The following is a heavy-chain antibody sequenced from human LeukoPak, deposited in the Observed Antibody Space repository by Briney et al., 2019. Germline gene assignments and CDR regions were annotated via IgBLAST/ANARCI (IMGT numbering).Heavy chain of an antibody. CDR2: LSGSGGST. CDR3: AKVRIRKITMVRGVITDAFDI. CDR1: GFTFSSYA. V-gene: IGHV3-23*01. J-gene: IGHJ3*02. Sequence: PGGSLRLSCAASGFTFSSYAMSWVRQAPGKGLEWVSALSGSGGSTYYADSVKGRFTISRDNSKNTLYLQMNSLRAEDTAVYYCAKVRIRKITMVRGVITDAFDIWGQGTMVTVSS. D-gene: IGHD3-10*01.